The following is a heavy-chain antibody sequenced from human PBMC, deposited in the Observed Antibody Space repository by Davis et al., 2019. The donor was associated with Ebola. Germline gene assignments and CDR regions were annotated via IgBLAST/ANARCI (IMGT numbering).Heavy chain of an antibody. Sequence: PSETLSLTCTVSGGSISSYYWSWIRQPPGKGLEWIGYIYYSGSTNYNPSLKSRVTISVDTSKNQFSLKLSSVTAADTAVYYCARGERGGDLRWRDGHYYYYYYMDVWGKGTTVTVSS. CDR1: GGSISSYY. CDR2: IYYSGST. J-gene: IGHJ6*03. D-gene: IGHD4-23*01. CDR3: ARGERGGDLRWRDGHYYYYYYMDV. V-gene: IGHV4-59*01.